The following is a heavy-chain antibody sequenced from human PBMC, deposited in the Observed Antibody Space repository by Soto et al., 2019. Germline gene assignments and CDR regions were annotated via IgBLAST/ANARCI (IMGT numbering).Heavy chain of an antibody. V-gene: IGHV1-46*03. Sequence: GASVKVSCKASGYTFTSYYMHWVRQAPGQGLEWMGIINPSGGSTSYAQKFQGRVTMTRDTSTSTVYMELSSLRSEDTAVYYCASSPGGPGYYYYYYMDVWGKGTTVTVSS. CDR1: GYTFTSYY. J-gene: IGHJ6*03. CDR2: INPSGGST. CDR3: ASSPGGPGYYYYYYMDV.